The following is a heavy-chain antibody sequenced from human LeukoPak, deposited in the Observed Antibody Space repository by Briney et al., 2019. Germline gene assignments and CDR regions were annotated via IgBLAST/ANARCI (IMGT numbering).Heavy chain of an antibody. Sequence: KTSETLSLTCTVSGGSISSGGYYWSWIRQHPGKGLEWIGYIYYSGSTYYNPSLKSRVTISVDTSKNQFSLKLSSVTAADTAVYYCACAHPARIAAAGTGRQRPLNWFDPWGQGTLVTVSS. D-gene: IGHD6-13*01. CDR2: IYYSGST. CDR1: GGSISSGGYY. V-gene: IGHV4-31*03. J-gene: IGHJ5*02. CDR3: ACAHPARIAAAGTGRQRPLNWFDP.